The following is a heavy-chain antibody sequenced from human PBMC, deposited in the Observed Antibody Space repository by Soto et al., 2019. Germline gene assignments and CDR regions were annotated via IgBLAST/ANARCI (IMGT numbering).Heavy chain of an antibody. D-gene: IGHD1-26*01. CDR1: GSTFSSDA. J-gene: IGHJ4*02. V-gene: IGHV3-23*01. Sequence: PVGSLRPSSQASGSTFSSDAMSRVRQAPGKGLEWVSAISASGGSTYYADSVKGRFTISRDNSKNTLYLQMNSLRAEDTAVYYCAKPLGRAAYFDYWGQGTLVTVSS. CDR2: ISASGGST. CDR3: AKPLGRAAYFDY.